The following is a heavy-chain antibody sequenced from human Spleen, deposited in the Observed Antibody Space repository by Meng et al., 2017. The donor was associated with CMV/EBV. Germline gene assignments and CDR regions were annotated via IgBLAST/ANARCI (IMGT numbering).Heavy chain of an antibody. J-gene: IGHJ5*02. CDR2: MNPNSGNT. CDR3: ARRSWRSGYYSLGPSRGWFDP. Sequence: YDIHWVRHANGQGLEWMGLMNPNSGNTGYAQKFQGRVTMTRNTSISTSYMELSSLRSEDTAVYYCARRSWRSGYYSLGPSRGWFDPWGQGTLVTVSS. D-gene: IGHD3-22*01. V-gene: IGHV1-8*02. CDR1: YD.